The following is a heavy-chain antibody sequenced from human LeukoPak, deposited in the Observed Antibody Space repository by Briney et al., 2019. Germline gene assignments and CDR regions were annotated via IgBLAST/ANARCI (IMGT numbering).Heavy chain of an antibody. V-gene: IGHV3-30*02. CDR2: IRYDGSNK. Sequence: PGGSLRLSCAASGFTFSSYGMHWVRQAPGKGLEWVAFIRYDGSNKYYADSVKGRFTISRDNSKNTLYLQMNSLRAEDTAVYYCARGLTIFGVVNDVFDIWGQGTMVTVSS. CDR1: GFTFSSYG. CDR3: ARGLTIFGVVNDVFDI. J-gene: IGHJ3*02. D-gene: IGHD3-3*01.